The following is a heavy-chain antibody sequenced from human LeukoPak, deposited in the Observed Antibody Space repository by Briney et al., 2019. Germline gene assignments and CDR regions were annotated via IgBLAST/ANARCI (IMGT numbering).Heavy chain of an antibody. D-gene: IGHD6-13*01. CDR2: INHSGSN. Sequence: SETLSLTCAVYGGSFSGYYWRWIRQPPGKGLEWIGEINHSGSNNYNPSLKSRVTISVDTSKNQFSLKLSSVTAADTAVYYCAREGIAAAGTTPHYYYYMDVWGKGTTVTVSS. J-gene: IGHJ6*03. CDR1: GGSFSGYY. V-gene: IGHV4-34*01. CDR3: AREGIAAAGTTPHYYYYMDV.